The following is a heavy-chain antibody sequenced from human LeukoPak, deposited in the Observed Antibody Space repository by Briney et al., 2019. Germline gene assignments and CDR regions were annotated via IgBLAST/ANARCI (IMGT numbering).Heavy chain of an antibody. V-gene: IGHV4-59*08. CDR1: GGSIISYY. CDR2: IYYGGST. CDR3: AGTSITARPQTYYYYGLDV. D-gene: IGHD6-6*01. Sequence: SETLSLTCTFTGGSIISYYWSWIRQPPGKGLEWIGYIYYGGSTNYNPSLKSRVTISVDTSKNQFSLKLSSVTAADTAVYYCAGTSITARPQTYYYYGLDVWGQGTTVTVSS. J-gene: IGHJ6*02.